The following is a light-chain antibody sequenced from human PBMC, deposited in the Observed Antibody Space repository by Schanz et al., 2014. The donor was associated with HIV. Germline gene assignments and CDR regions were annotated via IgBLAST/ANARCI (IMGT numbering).Light chain of an antibody. CDR2: ANM. CDR3: LTWDDSLKAWV. J-gene: IGLJ3*02. CDR1: SSNIGINT. V-gene: IGLV1-44*01. Sequence: QSVLTQPPSVSGTPGQRVTILCSGSSSNIGINTVNWYQHLPGTAPKLLMYANMERPSGVPDRFSGSGSGTSASLVISGLQSEDEADYYCLTWDDSLKAWVFGGGTKLTVL.